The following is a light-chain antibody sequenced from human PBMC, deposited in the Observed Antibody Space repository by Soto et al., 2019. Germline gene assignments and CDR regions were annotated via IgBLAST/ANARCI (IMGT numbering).Light chain of an antibody. V-gene: IGKV1-5*03. CDR3: QHYDTYSPMWT. CDR2: EAS. J-gene: IGKJ1*01. Sequence: DIQLAQSPSTLSASVGDRITITSRPTQGFNWLPWYHRKPGKALKFLIFEASRLESGVPPRFSGSGSGTEFTLTISSLQPDDFGTYYCQHYDTYSPMWTFGQGTKVDVK. CDR1: QGFNW.